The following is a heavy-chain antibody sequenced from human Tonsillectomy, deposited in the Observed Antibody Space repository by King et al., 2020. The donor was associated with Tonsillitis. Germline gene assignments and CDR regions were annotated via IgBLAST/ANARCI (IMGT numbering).Heavy chain of an antibody. D-gene: IGHD3-10*01. CDR1: GYTFTSYG. J-gene: IGHJ4*02. V-gene: IGHV1-18*01. CDR3: ARSGTMVRGVIITGTEDY. CDR2: ISAYNGNT. Sequence: VQLVESGAEVKKPGASVKVSCKASGYTFTSYGISWVRQAPGQGLEWMGWISAYNGNTNYSQKLQGRVTMTTDTSTSTAYMELRSLRSDDTAVYYCARSGTMVRGVIITGTEDYWGQGTLVTVSS.